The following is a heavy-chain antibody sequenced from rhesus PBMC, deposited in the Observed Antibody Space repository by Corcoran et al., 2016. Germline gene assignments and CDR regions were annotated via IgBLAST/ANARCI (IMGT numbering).Heavy chain of an antibody. CDR2: ISRTGEII. Sequence: EVQLVESGGALVQPGGSLSLSCAASGFTFSSYDMSWVRQALGEGLEGVSSISRTGEIIYYTDSVKGRFTTSRDNAKNSVSLQMNSLKTEDTAIYYCTRGDYWGQGVLVTVSS. CDR1: GFTFSSYD. V-gene: IGHV3S4*01. J-gene: IGHJ4*01. CDR3: TRGDY.